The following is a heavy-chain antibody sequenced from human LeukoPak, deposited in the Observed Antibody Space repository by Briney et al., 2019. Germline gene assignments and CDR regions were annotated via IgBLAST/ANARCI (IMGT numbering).Heavy chain of an antibody. CDR1: GFTFSSQA. CDR2: ISDSGSLT. CDR3: AKDARRTGGWSYVDY. Sequence: SRGSLRHSRAASGFTFSSQAMGWVGQAPGKGLEWVSVISDSGSLTYYADSVKGRFTISRDNSKKTLFLQLNSLRAEDTAIYYCAKDARRTGGWSYVDYWGQATLVTVSS. J-gene: IGHJ4*02. D-gene: IGHD6-19*01. V-gene: IGHV3-23*01.